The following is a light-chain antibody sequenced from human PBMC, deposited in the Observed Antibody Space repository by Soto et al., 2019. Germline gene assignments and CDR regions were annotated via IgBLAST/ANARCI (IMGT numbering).Light chain of an antibody. CDR3: AAWEDRLNGRV. CDR2: EVN. CDR1: SSDVGGYNY. V-gene: IGLV2-8*01. J-gene: IGLJ1*01. Sequence: QSVLTQPPSASGSPGQSVTISCTGTSSDVGGYNYVSWYQQHPGKAPKLMIYEVNKRPSGVPDRFSGSKSGNTASLTVSGLQAEDEADYYCAAWEDRLNGRVFGTGTKVTVL.